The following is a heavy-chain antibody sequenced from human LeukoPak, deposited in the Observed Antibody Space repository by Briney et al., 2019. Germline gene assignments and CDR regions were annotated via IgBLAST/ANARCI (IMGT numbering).Heavy chain of an antibody. D-gene: IGHD3-10*01. V-gene: IGHV3-30*14. CDR1: GFTFSNYA. Sequence: GGSLRLSCAASGFTFSNYAMHWVRQAPGKGLEWVAVISYDGSKKDYADSVKGRFTTSRDNSKNTLYLQMNSLRVEDTAVYYCARERPGSRVLDYWGQGNVVTVSS. J-gene: IGHJ4*02. CDR3: ARERPGSRVLDY. CDR2: ISYDGSKK.